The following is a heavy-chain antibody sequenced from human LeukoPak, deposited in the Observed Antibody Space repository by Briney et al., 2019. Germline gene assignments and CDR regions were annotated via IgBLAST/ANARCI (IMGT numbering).Heavy chain of an antibody. CDR1: GFTFSTYT. V-gene: IGHV3-21*01. J-gene: IGHJ4*02. Sequence: PGGSLRLSCAASGFTFSTYTMNWVRQAPGKGLEWVSSISGSSSYIYYADSVKGRFTISRDNAENSLYLQMNSLRAEDTAVYYCARPIGYDSTAYPNYWGQGTLVTVSS. CDR3: ARPIGYDSTAYPNY. D-gene: IGHD3-22*01. CDR2: ISGSSSYI.